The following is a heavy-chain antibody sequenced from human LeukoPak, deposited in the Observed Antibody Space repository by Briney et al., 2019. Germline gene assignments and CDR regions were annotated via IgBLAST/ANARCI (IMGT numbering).Heavy chain of an antibody. V-gene: IGHV4-39*01. Sequence: PSETLSLTCTVSGGSISSSSYYWGWIRQPPGKGLEWIGSIYCSGSTYYNPSLKSRVTISVDTSKNQFSLKLSSVTAADTAVYYCARTSRRGSGSYYFDYWGQGTLVTVSS. J-gene: IGHJ4*02. CDR2: IYCSGST. D-gene: IGHD3-10*01. CDR3: ARTSRRGSGSYYFDY. CDR1: GGSISSSSYY.